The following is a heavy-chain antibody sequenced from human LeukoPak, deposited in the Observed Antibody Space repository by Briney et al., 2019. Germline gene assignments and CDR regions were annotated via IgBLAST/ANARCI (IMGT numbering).Heavy chain of an antibody. Sequence: GASLQISCKGSGYRFTTYWIAWVRQLPGKGLEWMGIIYPGDSDATYSPSFQGQVTISADKSIRTAYLQWSSLKASDTAMYYCARLPYCGGDCFPNWFDPWGQGTLVTVSS. CDR1: GYRFTTYW. CDR3: ARLPYCGGDCFPNWFDP. J-gene: IGHJ5*02. CDR2: IYPGDSDA. V-gene: IGHV5-51*01. D-gene: IGHD2-21*02.